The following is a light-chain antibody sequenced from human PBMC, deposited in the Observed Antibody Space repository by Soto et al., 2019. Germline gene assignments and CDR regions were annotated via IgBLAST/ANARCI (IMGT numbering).Light chain of an antibody. J-gene: IGKJ3*01. CDR2: GAS. CDR1: QSVSSN. V-gene: IGKV3-15*01. CDR3: QQYNNWPPAFT. Sequence: EIVMTQSPATLSVSPGERATLSCRASQSVSSNLAWYQQKPGQAPRLLIYGASTRATGIPARFSGSGSRTEFTLTISSLQSEDFAVYYCQQYNNWPPAFTFGPGTKVDIK.